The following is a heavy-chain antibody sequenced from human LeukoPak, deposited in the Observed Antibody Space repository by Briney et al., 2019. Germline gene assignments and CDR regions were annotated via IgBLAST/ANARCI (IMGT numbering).Heavy chain of an antibody. D-gene: IGHD1-1*01. CDR2: IYPGDSDT. CDR1: GYSFTSYW. V-gene: IGHV5-51*01. CDR3: ARTGPAFAYYYYGMDV. J-gene: IGHJ6*02. Sequence: GESLKISCKGSGYSFTSYWIGWVRQMPGKGLEWMRIIYPGDSDTRYSPSFQGQVTISADKSISTAYLQWSSLKASDTAMYYCARTGPAFAYYYYGMDVWGQGTTVTVSS.